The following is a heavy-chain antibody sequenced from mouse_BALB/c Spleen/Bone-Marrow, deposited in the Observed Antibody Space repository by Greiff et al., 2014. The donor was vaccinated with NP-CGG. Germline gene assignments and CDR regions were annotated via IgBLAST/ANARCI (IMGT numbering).Heavy chain of an antibody. Sequence: QVQLQQSGPELVKPGASVRISCKASGYTFTSYYIHWVKQRPGQGLEWIGWIYPGNVNTKYNEKFKGKATLTADKSSSTAYMQLSSLTSEDSAVYFCARRGYYGSTWFAYWGQGTLVTVSA. D-gene: IGHD1-1*01. CDR3: ARRGYYGSTWFAY. CDR1: GYTFTSYY. V-gene: IGHV1S56*01. J-gene: IGHJ3*01. CDR2: IYPGNVNT.